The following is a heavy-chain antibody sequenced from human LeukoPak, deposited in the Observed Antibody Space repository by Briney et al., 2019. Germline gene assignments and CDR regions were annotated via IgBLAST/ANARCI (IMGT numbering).Heavy chain of an antibody. V-gene: IGHV3-11*01. CDR1: GFTFSDYY. D-gene: IGHD2-15*01. J-gene: IGHJ4*02. Sequence: PGGSLRLSCAASGFTFSDYYMSWIRQAPGKGLEWVSYISSSGSTIYYADSVKGRFTISRDNAKNSLYLQMNSLRAEDTAVYYCARGVVVVAADFYYFDYWGQGTLVTVSS. CDR3: ARGVVVVAADFYYFDY. CDR2: ISSSGSTI.